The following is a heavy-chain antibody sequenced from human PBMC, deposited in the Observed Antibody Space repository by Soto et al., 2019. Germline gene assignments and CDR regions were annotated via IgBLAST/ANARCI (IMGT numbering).Heavy chain of an antibody. D-gene: IGHD3-22*01. CDR1: GGTFDLYA. CDR2: IIPTLSIL. V-gene: IGHV1-69*01. CDR3: ANGPFTMTGSYFDY. Sequence: QVQVVQSGAEVKKPGASVKVSCKVSGGTFDLYALNWVRQAPGQGLEWMGGIIPTLSILKYAKKFQGRVTITADGSTSTTYVDLSRLRPDDTAVYYCANGPFTMTGSYFDYWGPGTLVTVSS. J-gene: IGHJ4*02.